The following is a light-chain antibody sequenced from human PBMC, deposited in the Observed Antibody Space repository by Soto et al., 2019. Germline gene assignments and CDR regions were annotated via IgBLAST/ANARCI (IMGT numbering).Light chain of an antibody. CDR3: QQYMSYS. V-gene: IGKV1-5*03. CDR2: KAS. Sequence: DIQMTQSASTLSASVGDRVTITCRASQSISVWLAWYQQKAGKAPNLLIYKASRLESGVPSRFSGSGSGTEFTLTISSLQPDDFATYYCQQYMSYSFGQGTKVDI. CDR1: QSISVW. J-gene: IGKJ1*01.